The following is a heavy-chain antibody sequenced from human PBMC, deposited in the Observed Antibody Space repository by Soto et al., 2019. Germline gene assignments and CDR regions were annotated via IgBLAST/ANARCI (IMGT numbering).Heavy chain of an antibody. V-gene: IGHV2-5*01. D-gene: IGHD3-3*01. CDR1: GFSLSTSGVG. Sequence: SGPTLVNPTQTLTLTCTFSGFSLSTSGVGVGRIRQPPGKALEWLALIYWNDDKRYSPSLKSRLTITKDTSKNQVVLTMTNMDPVDTATYYCAHSLYDFWSGPAPYYFDYWGQGTLVTVSS. CDR3: AHSLYDFWSGPAPYYFDY. CDR2: IYWNDDK. J-gene: IGHJ4*02.